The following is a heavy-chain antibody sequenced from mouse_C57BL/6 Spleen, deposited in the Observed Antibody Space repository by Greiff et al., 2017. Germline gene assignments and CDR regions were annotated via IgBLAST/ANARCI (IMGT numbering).Heavy chain of an antibody. D-gene: IGHD2-5*01. V-gene: IGHV6-3*01. CDR3: TGHAYYSNFDY. CDR2: IRLKSDNYAT. CDR1: GFTFSNYW. Sequence: EVKLVESGGGLVQPGGSMKLSCVASGFTFSNYWMNWVRQSPEKGLEWVAQIRLKSDNYATHYAESVKGRFTISRDDSKSSVYLHMNNLRAEDTGIYYCTGHAYYSNFDYWGQGTTLTVPS. J-gene: IGHJ2*01.